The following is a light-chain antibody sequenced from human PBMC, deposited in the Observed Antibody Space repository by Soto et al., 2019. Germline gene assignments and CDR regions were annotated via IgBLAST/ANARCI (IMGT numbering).Light chain of an antibody. CDR3: QQYNNWPPLT. CDR1: QSVSSN. CDR2: GAS. V-gene: IGKV3-15*01. J-gene: IGKJ4*01. Sequence: EIVMTQSPATLSVSPGERATPSCRASQSVSSNLAWYQQKPGQAPRLLIYGASTRATGIPARFSGSGSGTEFTLTISSLQSEDFAVYYCQQYNNWPPLTFGGGTKEEIK.